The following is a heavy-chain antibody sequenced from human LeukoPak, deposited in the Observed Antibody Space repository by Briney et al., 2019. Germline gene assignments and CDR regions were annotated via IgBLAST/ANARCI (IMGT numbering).Heavy chain of an antibody. D-gene: IGHD3-22*01. CDR2: ILGSGAST. CDR1: GFTFRNYA. J-gene: IGHJ6*02. V-gene: IGHV3-23*01. Sequence: PGGSLRLSCAASGFTFRNYAMSWVRQAPGKGLEWVSAILGSGASTYYADSVKGRFTISRDNSKNTLYLQMNSLRAEDTAVYYCAKMFHYYDSSGYWDYYYGMDVWGQGTTVTVSS. CDR3: AKMFHYYDSSGYWDYYYGMDV.